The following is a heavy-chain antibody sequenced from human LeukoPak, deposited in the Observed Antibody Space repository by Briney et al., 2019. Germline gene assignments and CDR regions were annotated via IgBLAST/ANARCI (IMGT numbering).Heavy chain of an antibody. D-gene: IGHD2-15*01. CDR2: IYSGGST. J-gene: IGHJ4*02. CDR1: GFTVSSNY. CDR3: TREQYCSGGSCYCGY. V-gene: IGHV3-53*04. Sequence: GGSLRLSCAASGFTVSSNYMSWVRQAPGKGLEWVSVIYSGGSTYYADSVKGRFTISRRNSKNTLYLQMNSLRAEDTAVYYCTREQYCSGGSCYCGYWGQGTLVTVSS.